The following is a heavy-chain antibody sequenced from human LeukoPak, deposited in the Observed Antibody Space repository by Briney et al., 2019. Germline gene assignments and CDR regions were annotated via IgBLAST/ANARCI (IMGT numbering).Heavy chain of an antibody. CDR1: EFTFSSYG. CDR2: IRYDGSDR. CDR3: AKSNGVDRNGYNSDYFDY. V-gene: IGHV3-30*02. J-gene: IGHJ4*02. D-gene: IGHD5-24*01. Sequence: GGSLRLSCVASEFTFSSYGMHWVRQAPGKGLEWVAYIRYDGSDRYYADSVKGRFTISRDNSKNTLYLQMNSLRAEDTAVYYCAKSNGVDRNGYNSDYFDYWGQGTLVTVSS.